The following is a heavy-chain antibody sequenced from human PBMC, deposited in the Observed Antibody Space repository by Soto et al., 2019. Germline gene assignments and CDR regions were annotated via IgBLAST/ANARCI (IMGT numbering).Heavy chain of an antibody. CDR1: GYNFTNYW. CDR3: TNDDYAEIFNV. Sequence: EFMTMSFKGSGYNFTNYWISWVRQMPGKGLEWMGRIDPSDSYINYSPSFQGHVTISVANSISTVYLQWDSLKASDTAMYYCTNDDYAEIFNVWGQGTMVTVSS. CDR2: IDPSDSYI. V-gene: IGHV5-10-1*01. J-gene: IGHJ3*01. D-gene: IGHD4-17*01.